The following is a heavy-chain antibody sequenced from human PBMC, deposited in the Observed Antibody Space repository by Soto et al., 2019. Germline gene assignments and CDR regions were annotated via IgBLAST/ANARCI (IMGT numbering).Heavy chain of an antibody. CDR2: INSGGGNT. CDR1: GYTFTGYY. CDR3: AGGHCAGDCYFDY. V-gene: IGHV1-46*01. D-gene: IGHD2-21*02. Sequence: QVQLVQSGTEVKKPGASVKISCKASGYTFTGYYIYWVRQAPGQGLQSMGAINSGGGNTDYAKKYQGRVTVTRDTSTSTVYMELTSLRFDETAVYYCAGGHCAGDCYFDYWGQGTLVTVSS. J-gene: IGHJ4*02.